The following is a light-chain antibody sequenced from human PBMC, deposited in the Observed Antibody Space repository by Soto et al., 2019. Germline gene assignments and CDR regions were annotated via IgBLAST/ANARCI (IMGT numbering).Light chain of an antibody. J-gene: IGKJ1*01. CDR3: QQSYSSPQT. CDR2: STS. CDR1: QSVSNY. V-gene: IGKV1-39*01. Sequence: DIQMTQSPSSLSASVGDRVTITCRASQSVSNYLNGYRQLPGKAPTLLIYSTSTLQSGVPSRFSGSGSGTDFTLTISGLQPEDVATYFCQQSYSSPQTFGQGTKVEIK.